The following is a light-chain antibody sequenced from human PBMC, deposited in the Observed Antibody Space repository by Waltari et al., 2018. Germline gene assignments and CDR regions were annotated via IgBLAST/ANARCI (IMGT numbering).Light chain of an antibody. CDR3: QQSYSTWT. Sequence: DIQMTQSPSTLSASVGDRVTITCRASQTVSTWLAWYQQKPGKAPKLLIYKTSILESGVPSRFSGSGSGTDFTLTISRLQPDDFATYYCQQSYSTWTFGQGTKVEIK. CDR2: KTS. V-gene: IGKV1-5*03. J-gene: IGKJ1*01. CDR1: QTVSTW.